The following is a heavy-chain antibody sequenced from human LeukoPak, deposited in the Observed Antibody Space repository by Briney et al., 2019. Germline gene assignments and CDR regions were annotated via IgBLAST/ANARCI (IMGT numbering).Heavy chain of an antibody. CDR2: IYETGST. J-gene: IGHJ4*02. V-gene: IGHV4-39*01. CDR3: ASSSYGDYALFFDY. CDR1: GASISSSTYY. D-gene: IGHD4-17*01. Sequence: PSETLSLTCTVSGASISSSTYYWGWIRQPPGKGLEWIGCIYETGSTYYKSSLKSRVAISVDTSKNQFSLKLSSVTAADTAVYYCASSSYGDYALFFDYWGQGTLVTVSS.